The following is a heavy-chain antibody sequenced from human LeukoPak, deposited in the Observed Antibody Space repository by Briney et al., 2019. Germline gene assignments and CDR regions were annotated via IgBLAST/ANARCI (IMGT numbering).Heavy chain of an antibody. Sequence: GGSLRLSCAASGFTVSSYWMTWVRQAPGKGLEWVANIKQDGSKKNYVDSVKGRFTISRDNAKNSLYLQMNGLRAEDTAVYYCARDWSSEFDYWGQGTLVTVSS. CDR2: IKQDGSKK. V-gene: IGHV3-7*01. CDR1: GFTVSSYW. CDR3: ARDWSSEFDY. D-gene: IGHD1-26*01. J-gene: IGHJ4*02.